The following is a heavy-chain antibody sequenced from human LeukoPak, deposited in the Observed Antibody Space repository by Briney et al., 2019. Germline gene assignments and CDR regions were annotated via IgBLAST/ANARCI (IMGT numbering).Heavy chain of an antibody. CDR1: GFTFSNYG. J-gene: IGHJ4*02. Sequence: GGSLRLSCAASGFTFSNYGMHWVRQAPGKGLEWVAFIRYDGSNKYYADSVKGRFTISRDTSKNTLYLQMNSQRAEDTAVYYCASFRMCVVLVVLQFDYWGQGTLVTVSS. V-gene: IGHV3-30*02. D-gene: IGHD2-2*01. CDR3: ASFRMCVVLVVLQFDY. CDR2: IRYDGSNK.